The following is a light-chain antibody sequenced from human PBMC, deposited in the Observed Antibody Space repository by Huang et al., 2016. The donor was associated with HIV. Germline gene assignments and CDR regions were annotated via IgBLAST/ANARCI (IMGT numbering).Light chain of an antibody. V-gene: IGKV3-15*01. CDR2: CAS. Sequence: EIVMTQSPATLSVSPGERATLSCRASQSVSSNLAWYQQKPGQDPRLLIYCASTRATGIPARFSGSGSGTEFTLTISSLQSEDFAVYYCQQYNNWLWTFGQGTKVEIK. CDR1: QSVSSN. J-gene: IGKJ1*01. CDR3: QQYNNWLWT.